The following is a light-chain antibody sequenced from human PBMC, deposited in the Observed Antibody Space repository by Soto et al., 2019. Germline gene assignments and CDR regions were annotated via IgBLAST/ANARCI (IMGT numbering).Light chain of an antibody. J-gene: IGKJ1*01. Sequence: EIVVTQSPGTLSLSPGERATLSCRASQSVSSIYLAWYQQKPGQAPRLLIYGASSRATGIPDRFSGSGSGDAFTLTFSRLEPEDFAVNYCQQYGSSTWTFGQGTKVDIK. CDR2: GAS. V-gene: IGKV3-20*01. CDR1: QSVSSIY. CDR3: QQYGSSTWT.